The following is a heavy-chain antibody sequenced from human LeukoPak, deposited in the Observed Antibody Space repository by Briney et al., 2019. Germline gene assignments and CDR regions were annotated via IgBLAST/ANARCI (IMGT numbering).Heavy chain of an antibody. D-gene: IGHD3-22*01. CDR3: ARGTYYYDSSGYYYSPYYFDY. V-gene: IGHV4-30-2*01. Sequence: PSETLSLTCAVSGGSISSGGYSWSWIRQPPGKGLEWIGYIYHSGSTYYNPSLKSRVTISVDRSKNQFSLKLSSVTAADTAVYYCARGTYYYDSSGYYYSPYYFDYWGQGILVTVSS. CDR2: IYHSGST. CDR1: GGSISSGGYS. J-gene: IGHJ4*02.